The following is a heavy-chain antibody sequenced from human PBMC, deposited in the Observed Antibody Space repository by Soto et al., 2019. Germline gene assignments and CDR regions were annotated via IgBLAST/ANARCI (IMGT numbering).Heavy chain of an antibody. CDR2: INHSGST. J-gene: IGHJ4*02. Sequence: PSETLSLTCAVYGGSFSCYYWSWIRQPPGKGLEWIGEINHSGSTNYNPSLKSRVTISVDTSKNQFSLKLSSVTAADTAVYYCARKIWFGELLFFDYWGQGTLVTVSS. D-gene: IGHD3-10*01. CDR3: ARKIWFGELLFFDY. V-gene: IGHV4-34*01. CDR1: GGSFSCYY.